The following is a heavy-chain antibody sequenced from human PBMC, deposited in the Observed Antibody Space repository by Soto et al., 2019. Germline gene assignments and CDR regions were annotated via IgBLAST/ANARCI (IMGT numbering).Heavy chain of an antibody. Sequence: QVQLVESGGGVVQPGRSLRLSCAASGFTFSSYAMHWVRQAPGKGLEWEAVISYDGSNKYYADSVKGRFTISRDNYKNALYLQVNSLRAEDTAVYYCARDGGNTTMVTGYVDYWGQGTLVTVSS. D-gene: IGHD5-18*01. CDR2: ISYDGSNK. CDR3: ARDGGNTTMVTGYVDY. CDR1: GFTFSSYA. J-gene: IGHJ4*02. V-gene: IGHV3-30-3*01.